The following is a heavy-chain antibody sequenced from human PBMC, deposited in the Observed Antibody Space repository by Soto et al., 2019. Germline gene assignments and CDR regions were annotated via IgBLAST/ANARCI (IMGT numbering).Heavy chain of an antibody. D-gene: IGHD4-4*01. Sequence: GESLKISCKASGYSFTTYWIAWVRQMPGKGLEWMGIINPGDSDIRYSPSFQGQVTISADNSISTAYLQWSSLKASDTATYYCARHEQFYYYYYGMDVWGQGTAVTVSS. V-gene: IGHV5-51*01. CDR1: GYSFTTYW. CDR3: ARHEQFYYYYYGMDV. J-gene: IGHJ6*02. CDR2: INPGDSDI.